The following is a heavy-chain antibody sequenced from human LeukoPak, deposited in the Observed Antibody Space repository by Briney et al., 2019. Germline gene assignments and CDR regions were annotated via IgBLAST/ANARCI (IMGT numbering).Heavy chain of an antibody. CDR1: GITFSSYW. CDR3: AISTVTTLSSFDI. Sequence: GGSLRLSCAASGITFSSYWMHWVRQAPGKGLVWVSRTNTDESSTRYADSVKGRFTISRDNAKNTLYLQMNSLRAEDTAVYYCAISTVTTLSSFDIWGQGTMVTVSS. CDR2: TNTDESST. V-gene: IGHV3-74*01. J-gene: IGHJ3*02. D-gene: IGHD4-17*01.